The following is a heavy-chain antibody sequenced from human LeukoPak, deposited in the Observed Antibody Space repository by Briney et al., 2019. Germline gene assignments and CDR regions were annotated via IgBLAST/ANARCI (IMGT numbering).Heavy chain of an antibody. V-gene: IGHV3-30*02. J-gene: IGHJ4*02. CDR1: GFTFSSYG. Sequence: GGSLRLSCAASGFTFSSYGMHWVRQAPGKGLEWVAFIRYDGSNKYYADSVKGRFTISRDNSKNTLYLQMNSLRAEDTAVYYCAKEQGLRFLDSLDYWGQGTLVTVSP. D-gene: IGHD3-3*01. CDR2: IRYDGSNK. CDR3: AKEQGLRFLDSLDY.